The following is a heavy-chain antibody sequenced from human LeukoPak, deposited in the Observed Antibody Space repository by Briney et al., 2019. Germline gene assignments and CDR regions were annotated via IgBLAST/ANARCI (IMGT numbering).Heavy chain of an antibody. CDR3: ARTFYDFWSGFSNYDSFHI. V-gene: IGHV1-18*01. CDR1: GYTFTNYG. CDR2: NSAYNDNT. Sequence: GAPVKVSCKASGYTFTNYGIIWVRQAPGRGLEWMGWNSAYNDNTNYAQKFQGRVTMTTDTSTYTAYMELRSLTSDDTAVYYCARTFYDFWSGFSNYDSFHIWGQGTLVTVSS. J-gene: IGHJ3*02. D-gene: IGHD3-3*01.